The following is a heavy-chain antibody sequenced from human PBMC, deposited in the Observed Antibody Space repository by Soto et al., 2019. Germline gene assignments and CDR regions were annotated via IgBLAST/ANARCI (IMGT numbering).Heavy chain of an antibody. V-gene: IGHV3-21*01. Sequence: GGSLRLSCAASGFTFSSYSMNWVRQAPGKGLEWVSSISSSSSYIYYADSVKGRFTISRDNAKNSLYLQMNSLRAEDTAVYYCARAMKVYCSSTSCYETPGYWGQGTLVTVSS. CDR1: GFTFSSYS. D-gene: IGHD2-2*01. CDR2: ISSSSSYI. J-gene: IGHJ4*02. CDR3: ARAMKVYCSSTSCYETPGY.